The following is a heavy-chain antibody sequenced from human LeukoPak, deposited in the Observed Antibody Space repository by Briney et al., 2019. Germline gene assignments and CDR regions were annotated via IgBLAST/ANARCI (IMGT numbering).Heavy chain of an antibody. J-gene: IGHJ4*02. CDR3: ARGHLSSWSDYFDY. Sequence: GGSLRLSCAASGFIFSSYKMNWVRQAPGKGLEWVSYISSSGSTMYYADSVQGRFSISRDNAKNSVYLQMNSLRAEDTAVYYCARGHLSSWSDYFDYWGQGTLVTVSS. CDR1: GFIFSSYK. CDR2: ISSSGSTM. V-gene: IGHV3-48*03. D-gene: IGHD6-13*01.